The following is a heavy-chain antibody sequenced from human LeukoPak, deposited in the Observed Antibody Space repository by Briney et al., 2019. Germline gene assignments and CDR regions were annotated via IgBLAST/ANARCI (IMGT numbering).Heavy chain of an antibody. Sequence: ASVKVSCKASAYTFTTYDINWVRQAAGQGFEWMGWMNPKSGDAGYADKFQGRVATTRDTSINTAYLELSALTSDDTAVYYCARGPFGNCGGGPCHFRDIDNWFDPCGQGTLVTVSS. CDR1: AYTFTTYD. CDR3: ARGPFGNCGGGPCHFRDIDNWFDP. V-gene: IGHV1-8*03. D-gene: IGHD2-21*01. CDR2: MNPKSGDA. J-gene: IGHJ5*02.